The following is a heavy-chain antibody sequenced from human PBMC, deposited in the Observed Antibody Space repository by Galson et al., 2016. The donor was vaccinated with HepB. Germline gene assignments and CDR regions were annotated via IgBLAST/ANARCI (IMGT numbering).Heavy chain of an antibody. D-gene: IGHD1-26*01. CDR1: GYAFTNYP. J-gene: IGHJ3*02. Sequence: SVKVSCKASGYAFTNYPMHWVRQAPGQRLEWMGWINTANGITKYSQKFQGRVTINRDTSATTVYMELSSLSSEDTATYYCVRDELSGSYYHALDIWGQGTKVTVSS. CDR3: VRDELSGSYYHALDI. V-gene: IGHV1-3*04. CDR2: INTANGIT.